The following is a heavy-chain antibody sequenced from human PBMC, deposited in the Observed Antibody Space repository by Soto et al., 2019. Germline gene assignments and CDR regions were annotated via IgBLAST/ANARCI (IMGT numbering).Heavy chain of an antibody. J-gene: IGHJ3*02. V-gene: IGHV1-69*13. Sequence: SVKVSCKASGGTFSSYAISWVRQAPGQGLEWMGGIIPIFGTANYAQKFQGRVTITADESTSTAYMELSSLRSEDTAVYYCARDVSPGGIVLVPGPGNAFDIWGQGTMVTVSS. CDR3: ARDVSPGGIVLVPGPGNAFDI. CDR2: IIPIFGTA. CDR1: GGTFSSYA. D-gene: IGHD2-2*01.